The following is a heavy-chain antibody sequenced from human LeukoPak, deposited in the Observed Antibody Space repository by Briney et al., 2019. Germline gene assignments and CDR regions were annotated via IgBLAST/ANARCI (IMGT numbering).Heavy chain of an antibody. Sequence: GGSLRLSCAGSGFTFGSYATSWVRQDPGKGLAWVSTISGSGISTYYADSVKGRFTISRDNSKNTLYLQMNSLRAEDTAVYYCAKEFDSSGSVWGQGTTVTVSS. CDR1: GFTFGSYA. J-gene: IGHJ6*02. V-gene: IGHV3-23*01. D-gene: IGHD3-22*01. CDR3: AKEFDSSGSV. CDR2: ISGSGIST.